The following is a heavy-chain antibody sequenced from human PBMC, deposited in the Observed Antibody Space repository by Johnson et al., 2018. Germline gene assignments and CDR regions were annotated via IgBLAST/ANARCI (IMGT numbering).Heavy chain of an antibody. D-gene: IGHD3-3*01. J-gene: IGHJ4*02. V-gene: IGHV3-74*01. CDR2: ISSDGSIT. Sequence: VQLLESGGGLVQPGGSLRLSCAASGFTFGNFWMHWVRQAPGKGLVWVSRISSDGSITNYADSVKGRFTISRDNAKKTLYVQMNGLRAEDTAVYYCVRELSGYYPYLDYWGQGTLVAVSS. CDR3: VRELSGYYPYLDY. CDR1: GFTFGNFW.